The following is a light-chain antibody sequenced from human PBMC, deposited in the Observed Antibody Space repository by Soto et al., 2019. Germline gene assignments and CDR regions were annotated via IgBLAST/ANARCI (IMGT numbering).Light chain of an antibody. CDR2: GAS. V-gene: IGKV3-20*01. J-gene: IGKJ4*01. CDR1: QSVGRNY. CDR3: QQYASSPLT. Sequence: EIVLTQSPGTLSLSPGERATLSCRASQSVGRNYLAWYQQKPGQAPRLLIYGASSRATGIPDRFSGSGSGTDFTLTLSRLEPEDFAVYYCQQYASSPLTFGRGPKVEIK.